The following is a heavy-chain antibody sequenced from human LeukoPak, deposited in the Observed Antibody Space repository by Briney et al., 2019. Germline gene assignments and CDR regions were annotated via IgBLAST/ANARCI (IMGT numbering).Heavy chain of an antibody. V-gene: IGHV3-30*04. J-gene: IGHJ6*01. CDR1: GFTFISYA. CDR3: ARDRDDILTGSLDYYYGMDV. Sequence: GRSLRLSCAAPGFTFISYAMHWVRQAPGKGLEWVAVISYDGSNKYYADSVKGRFTISRDNSKKTLYLQMNSLRAEDTAVYYCARDRDDILTGSLDYYYGMDVWGKGATVTVSS. CDR2: ISYDGSNK. D-gene: IGHD3-9*01.